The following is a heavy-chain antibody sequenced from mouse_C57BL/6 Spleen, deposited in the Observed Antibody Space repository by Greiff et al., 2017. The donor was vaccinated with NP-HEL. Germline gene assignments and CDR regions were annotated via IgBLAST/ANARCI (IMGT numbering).Heavy chain of an antibody. D-gene: IGHD4-1*01. CDR2: IRLKSDNYAT. J-gene: IGHJ4*01. Sequence: EVKLQESGGGLVQPGGSMKLSCVASGFTFSNYWMNWVRQSPEKGLEWVAQIRLKSDNYATHYAESVKGRFTISRDDSKSSVYLQMNNLRAEDTGIYYCTGRLGYAMDYWGQGTSVTVSS. V-gene: IGHV6-3*01. CDR1: GFTFSNYW. CDR3: TGRLGYAMDY.